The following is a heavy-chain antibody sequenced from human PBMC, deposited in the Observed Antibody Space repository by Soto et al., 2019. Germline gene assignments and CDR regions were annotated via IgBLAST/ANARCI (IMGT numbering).Heavy chain of an antibody. CDR3: ARRYDFWSGSQVDY. CDR1: GGSISSSIYY. CDR2: IYYSGST. Sequence: SETLSLTCTVSGGSISSSIYYWVWIRQPPGKGLEWIGSIYYSGSTYYNPSLKSRVTISVDTSKNQFSLKLSSVTAADTAVYYCARRYDFWSGSQVDYWGQGTLVTVSS. V-gene: IGHV4-39*01. D-gene: IGHD3-3*01. J-gene: IGHJ4*02.